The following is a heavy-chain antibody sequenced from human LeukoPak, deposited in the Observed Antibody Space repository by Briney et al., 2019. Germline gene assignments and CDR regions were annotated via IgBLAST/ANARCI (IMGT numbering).Heavy chain of an antibody. CDR2: ISAYNGNT. CDR1: GYTLTKYD. CDR3: ARGFLKTGFFSSWPTFDY. Sequence: GASVKVSCKASGYTLTKYDISWVRQAPGQGLEWMGWISAYNGNTNYAQKLQGRVTMTTDTSTSTAYMELRSLRSDDTAVYYCARGFLKTGFFSSWPTFDYWGRGTLVTVSS. V-gene: IGHV1-18*01. J-gene: IGHJ4*02. D-gene: IGHD6-13*01.